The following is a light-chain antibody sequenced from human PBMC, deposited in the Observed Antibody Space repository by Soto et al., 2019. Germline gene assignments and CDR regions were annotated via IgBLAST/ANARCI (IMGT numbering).Light chain of an antibody. CDR1: QSISRW. V-gene: IGKV1-5*01. Sequence: DIQMTQFPSTLSASVGDRVTITCRASQSISRWVAWYQQKPGKAPKLLIYDASSLESGVPSRFSGSGSATEFTLTISSLQSEDFALYYCQQYHNLWTFGQGTKVDI. CDR3: QQYHNLWT. CDR2: DAS. J-gene: IGKJ1*01.